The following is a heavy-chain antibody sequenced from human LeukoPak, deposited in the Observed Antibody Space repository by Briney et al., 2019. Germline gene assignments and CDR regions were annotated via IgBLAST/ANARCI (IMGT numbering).Heavy chain of an antibody. CDR1: GGSISSYY. CDR2: IYYSGST. Sequence: SETLSLTCTVSGGSISSYYWSWIRQPPGKGLEWIGYIYYSGSTNYNPSLKSRVTISVDTTRNQFSLKLRSVTAADTAVYYCAVNLYSSGWYSDYWGQGTLVTVSS. D-gene: IGHD6-19*01. V-gene: IGHV4-59*08. CDR3: AVNLYSSGWYSDY. J-gene: IGHJ4*02.